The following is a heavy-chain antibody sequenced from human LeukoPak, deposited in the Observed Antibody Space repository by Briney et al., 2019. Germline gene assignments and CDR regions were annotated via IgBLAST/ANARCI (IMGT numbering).Heavy chain of an antibody. CDR3: AKETVTTYYYYYYGMDV. V-gene: IGHV3-30*18. Sequence: GGSLRLSCAASGFTFSSYGMHWVRQAPGKGLEWVAVISYDGGNKYYADSVKGRFTISRDNSKNTLYLQMNSLRAEDTAVYYCAKETVTTYYYYYYGMDVWGQGTTVTVSS. J-gene: IGHJ6*02. CDR1: GFTFSSYG. CDR2: ISYDGGNK. D-gene: IGHD4-11*01.